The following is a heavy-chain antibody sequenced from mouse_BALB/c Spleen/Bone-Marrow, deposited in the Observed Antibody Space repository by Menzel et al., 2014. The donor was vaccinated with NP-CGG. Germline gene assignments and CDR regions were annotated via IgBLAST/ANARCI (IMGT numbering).Heavy chain of an antibody. D-gene: IGHD2-1*01. V-gene: IGHV5-9*03. CDR3: VRSSPFFNGKGGDYAMDY. CDR2: ISSGGGNI. Sequence: EVQRVESGGDLVKSGGSLKLSCAASGFTFSSYSMSWVRQIPEKRLEWVATISSGGGNIYYPDSVKGPFTISRDNAKNNLYLQMSSLRSEDTALYYCVRSSPFFNGKGGDYAMDYWGQGTSVTVSS. J-gene: IGHJ4*01. CDR1: GFTFSSYS.